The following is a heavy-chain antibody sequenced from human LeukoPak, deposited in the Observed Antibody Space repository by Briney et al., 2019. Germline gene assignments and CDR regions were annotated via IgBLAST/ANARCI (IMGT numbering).Heavy chain of an antibody. Sequence: PGGSLRLSCAASGFTFSSSAMSWVRQAPGKGLEWVSGISGSGGNTYYADSVKGRFTISRDNSKNTLYLQMNSLRAEDTAVYYCPKDQRNSPIDYWGRGTLVTVSS. V-gene: IGHV3-23*01. J-gene: IGHJ4*02. CDR2: ISGSGGNT. D-gene: IGHD2-21*01. CDR1: GFTFSSSA. CDR3: PKDQRNSPIDY.